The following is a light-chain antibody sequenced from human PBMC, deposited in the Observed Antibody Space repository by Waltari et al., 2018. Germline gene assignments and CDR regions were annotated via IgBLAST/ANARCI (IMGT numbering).Light chain of an antibody. J-gene: IGLJ1*01. Sequence: SYELTQTPSVSVSPGQTARITCSGDALPNKYAYWYQQKPGQAPVVVIYKDTQRPSGNPARFSGSTSGTTVTLTISGVQAEDEADYYCQSADTSGNYVFGPGTKVTVV. CDR2: KDT. V-gene: IGLV3-25*03. CDR3: QSADTSGNYV. CDR1: ALPNKY.